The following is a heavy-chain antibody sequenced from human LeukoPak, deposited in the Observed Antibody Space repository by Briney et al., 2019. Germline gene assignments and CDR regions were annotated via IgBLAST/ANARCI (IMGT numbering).Heavy chain of an antibody. D-gene: IGHD6-13*01. CDR2: TYYRSKWYN. CDR3: ARAAATKYYFDY. Sequence: SQTLSLTCTISGDSVSSNSAAWNWIRQSPSRGLEWLGRTYYRSKWYNDYAVSVKSRISINPDTSKNQFSLQLNSVTPEDTAVYYCARAAATKYYFDYWGQGTLVTVSS. V-gene: IGHV6-1*01. CDR1: GDSVSSNSAA. J-gene: IGHJ4*02.